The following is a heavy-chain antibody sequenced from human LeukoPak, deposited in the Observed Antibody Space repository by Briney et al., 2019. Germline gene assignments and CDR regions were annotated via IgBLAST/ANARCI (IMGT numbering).Heavy chain of an antibody. D-gene: IGHD6-13*01. J-gene: IGHJ6*02. CDR3: ARASAAADYGMDV. V-gene: IGHV3-30*04. Sequence: PGGSLRLSCAASGFTFSSYAMHWVRQAPGKGLEWVAVISYDGSNKYYADSVKGRFTISRDNSKNTLYLQMNSLRAEDTAVYYCARASAAADYGMDVWGQGTRSPSP. CDR2: ISYDGSNK. CDR1: GFTFSSYA.